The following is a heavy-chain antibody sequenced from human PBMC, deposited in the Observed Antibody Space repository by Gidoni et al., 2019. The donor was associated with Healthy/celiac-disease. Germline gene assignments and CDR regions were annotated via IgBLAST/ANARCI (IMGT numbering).Heavy chain of an antibody. CDR1: GGPISSYY. D-gene: IGHD5-18*01. J-gene: IGHJ3*02. V-gene: IGHV4-59*01. Sequence: QVQLQESGPGLVKPSETLSLTCTVSGGPISSYYWSWIRQPPGKGLEWSGYIYYSGSTNYNPSLKSRVTISVDTSKNQFSLKLSSVTAADTAVYYCAGIYSYNAFDIWGQGTMVTVSS. CDR2: IYYSGST. CDR3: AGIYSYNAFDI.